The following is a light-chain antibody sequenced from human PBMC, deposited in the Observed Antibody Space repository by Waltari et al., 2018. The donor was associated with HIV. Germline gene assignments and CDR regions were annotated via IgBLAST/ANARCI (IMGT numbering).Light chain of an antibody. J-gene: IGLJ3*02. CDR3: QSYDSSLSNWV. Sequence: QSVLTQPPSVSGAPGQRVTISCPGSSSNIGAGYDVHWYQQLPGTAPKLLIYGNSNRPSGVPDRFSGSKCGTSASLAITGLQPDDETDYYCQSYDSSLSNWVFGGGTKLTVL. CDR1: SSNIGAGYD. V-gene: IGLV1-40*01. CDR2: GNS.